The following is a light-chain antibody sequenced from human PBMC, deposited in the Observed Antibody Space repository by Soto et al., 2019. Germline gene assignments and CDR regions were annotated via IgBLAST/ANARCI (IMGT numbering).Light chain of an antibody. CDR1: SSNIGAYNH. CDR2: GDS. Sequence: QSVLTQPASVSGSPGQTITISCTGTSSNIGAYNHVSWYQQLPGKAPKLLISGDSNRPSGVSNRFSGSKSGNSASLTISGLQAEDEADYYCNSYNSSLTALFGGGTKLTVL. CDR3: NSYNSSLTAL. J-gene: IGLJ3*02. V-gene: IGLV2-14*01.